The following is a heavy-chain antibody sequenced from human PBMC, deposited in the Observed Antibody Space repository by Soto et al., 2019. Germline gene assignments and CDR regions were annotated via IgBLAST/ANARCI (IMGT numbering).Heavy chain of an antibody. D-gene: IGHD1-26*01. V-gene: IGHV3-23*01. Sequence: EVQLLESGGGLVQPGGSLRLSCVASGFTFSSYAMSWVRQAPGKGLEWVSAMSGSGGNTYYADSVKGRVTISRDSSEKTLELPINRLRVEDTAVYYFTYPLLWGSKIPFQHWGQGTLVTVCS. CDR3: TYPLLWGSKIPFQH. CDR1: GFTFSSYA. J-gene: IGHJ1*01. CDR2: MSGSGGNT.